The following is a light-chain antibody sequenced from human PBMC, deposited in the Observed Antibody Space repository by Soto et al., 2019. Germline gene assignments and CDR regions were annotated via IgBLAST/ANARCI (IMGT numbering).Light chain of an antibody. Sequence: EIVLTQSPGTLSLSPGERATLSCRASQSVSSSYLAWYQQKPGQAPRLLIYDSSTRATGIPARFSGSESGTEFTLTISSLQSEDSAVYYCHHYHNWPMTFGQGTRLEI. CDR3: HHYHNWPMT. J-gene: IGKJ5*01. CDR2: DSS. V-gene: IGKV3-15*01. CDR1: QSVSSSY.